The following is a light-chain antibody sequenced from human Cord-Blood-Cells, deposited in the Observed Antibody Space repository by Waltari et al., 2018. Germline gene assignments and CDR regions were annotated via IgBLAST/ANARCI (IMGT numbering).Light chain of an antibody. V-gene: IGLV3-19*01. CDR1: SLRSYY. J-gene: IGLJ3*02. Sequence: SSELTQDPAVSVALGQTVRITCQGDSLRSYYASWNQQKPGQAPVLVIDGKNNRPSGLPGRFAGSSSGNTASLTITGAQAEDEADYYCNSRDSSGNQNWVFGGGTKLTVL. CDR2: GKN. CDR3: NSRDSSGNQNWV.